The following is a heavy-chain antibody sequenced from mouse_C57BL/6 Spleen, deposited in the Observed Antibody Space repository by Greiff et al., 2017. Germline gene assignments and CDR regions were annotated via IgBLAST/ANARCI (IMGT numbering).Heavy chain of an antibody. CDR2: IYPRSGNT. CDR3: ARSYSNYEGYAMDY. CDR1: GYTFTSYG. J-gene: IGHJ4*01. D-gene: IGHD2-5*01. V-gene: IGHV1-81*01. Sequence: VQLQQSGAELARPGASVKLSCTASGYTFTSYGISWVKQRTGQGLEWIGEIYPRSGNTYYNEKFKGKATLTADKSSSTAYMELRSLTSEDSAVYFCARSYSNYEGYAMDYWGQGTSVTVSS.